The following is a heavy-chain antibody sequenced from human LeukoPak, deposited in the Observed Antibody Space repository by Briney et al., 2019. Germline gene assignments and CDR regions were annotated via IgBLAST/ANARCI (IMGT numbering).Heavy chain of an antibody. CDR1: GYTFTGYY. CDR3: ARDLAHTPQEENDSSAQSGY. Sequence: GASVKVSCKASGYTFTGYYMHWVRQAPGQGLEWMGWINPNSGGTNYAQKFQGRVTMTRDTSISTAYMELSRLRSEDTAVYYCARDLAHTPQEENDSSAQSGYWGQGTLVTVSS. CDR2: INPNSGGT. V-gene: IGHV1-2*02. D-gene: IGHD3-22*01. J-gene: IGHJ4*02.